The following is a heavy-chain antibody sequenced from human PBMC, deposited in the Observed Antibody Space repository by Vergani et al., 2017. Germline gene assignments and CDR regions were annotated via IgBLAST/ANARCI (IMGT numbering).Heavy chain of an antibody. CDR1: GYTFPSYD. D-gene: IGHD2-2*01. J-gene: IGHJ4*02. V-gene: IGHV1-8*01. CDR3: ARAGGSSTSSYYFDY. CDR2: MNPNSGNT. Sequence: QVQLVQSGAEVKKPGASVKVSCKASGYTFPSYDINWVRQATGQGLEWMGWMNPNSGNTGYAQKFQGRVTMTTDTSTSTAYMELRSLRSDDTAVYYCARAGGSSTSSYYFDYWGQGTLVTVSS.